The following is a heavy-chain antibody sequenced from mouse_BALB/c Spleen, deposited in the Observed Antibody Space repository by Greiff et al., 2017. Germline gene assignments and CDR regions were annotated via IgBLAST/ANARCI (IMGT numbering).Heavy chain of an antibody. Sequence: EVKLVESGPGLVKPSQSLSLTCTVTGYSITSDYAWNWIRQFPGNKLEWMGYISYSGSTSYNPSLKSRISITRDTSKNQFFLQLNSVTTEDTATYYCARYYYGYAMDYWGQGTSVTVSS. CDR1: GYSITSDYA. CDR3: ARYYYGYAMDY. CDR2: ISYSGST. J-gene: IGHJ4*01. D-gene: IGHD1-1*01. V-gene: IGHV3-2*02.